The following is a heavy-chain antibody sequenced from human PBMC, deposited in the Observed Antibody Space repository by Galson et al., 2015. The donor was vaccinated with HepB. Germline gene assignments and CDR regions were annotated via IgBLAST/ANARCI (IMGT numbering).Heavy chain of an antibody. J-gene: IGHJ5*02. Sequence: CAISGDSVSSNSAAWNWIRQSPSRGLEWLGRTYYRSKWYNDYAVSVKSRITINPDTSKNQFSLQLNSVTPEDTAVYYCARDLVTTVKGGPWHWFDPWGQGTLVTVSS. D-gene: IGHD4-17*01. V-gene: IGHV6-1*01. CDR1: GDSVSSNSAA. CDR2: TYYRSKWYN. CDR3: ARDLVTTVKGGPWHWFDP.